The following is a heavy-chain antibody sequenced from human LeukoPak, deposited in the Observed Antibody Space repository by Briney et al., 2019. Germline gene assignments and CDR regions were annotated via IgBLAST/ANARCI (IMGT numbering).Heavy chain of an antibody. CDR2: ISYDGSNK. V-gene: IGHV3-30*04. Sequence: GGSLRLSCAASGFTFSSYAMHWVRQAPGKGLEWVAVISYDGSNKYYADSVKGRFTISRDNSKNTLYLQMNSLRAEDTAVYYCARDPDDSSGYLDYWGQGTLVTVSS. D-gene: IGHD3-22*01. J-gene: IGHJ4*02. CDR1: GFTFSSYA. CDR3: ARDPDDSSGYLDY.